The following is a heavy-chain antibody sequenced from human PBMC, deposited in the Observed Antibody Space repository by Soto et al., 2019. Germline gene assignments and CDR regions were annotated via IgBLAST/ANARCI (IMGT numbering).Heavy chain of an antibody. D-gene: IGHD1-26*01. Sequence: GVSVKVCCEDYGYTFTSKDIKWVRQDKGKGNSWMGWMHPNSGTTGYAQKFQGRVTMTRTPSISSAYMELSSLRSEDTAVYYCARVPWELPLYFCYYGMDVWGQGTTVTVSS. J-gene: IGHJ6*02. CDR2: MHPNSGTT. V-gene: IGHV1-8*01. CDR3: ARVPWELPLYFCYYGMDV. CDR1: GYTFTSKD.